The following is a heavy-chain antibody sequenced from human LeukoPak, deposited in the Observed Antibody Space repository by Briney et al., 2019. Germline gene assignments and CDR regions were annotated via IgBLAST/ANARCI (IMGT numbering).Heavy chain of an antibody. CDR1: GYTFSGTGWY. J-gene: IGHJ4*02. CDR3: ARDGPAQMVDFDY. D-gene: IGHD3-10*01. Sequence: ASVKVSCKASGYTFSGTGWYLYWLRQAPGQGLECMGWIYPNNGATGYAQKFQGRVAMTRDTSISTACMELSRLRPDDTAVYYCARDGPAQMVDFDYWGQGTLVTVSS. V-gene: IGHV1-2*02. CDR2: IYPNNGAT.